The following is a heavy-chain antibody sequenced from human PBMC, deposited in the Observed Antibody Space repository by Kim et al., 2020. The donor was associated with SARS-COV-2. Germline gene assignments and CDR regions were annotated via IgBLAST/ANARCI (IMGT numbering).Heavy chain of an antibody. V-gene: IGHV3-21*01. J-gene: IGHJ4*02. CDR2: ISSSSNYI. Sequence: GGSLRLSCAASGFTFSHYTMNWVRQAPGKGLEWVSSISSSSNYIYYADSVKGRFTISRDDAKNSLYLQMNSLRAGDTAVYYCASGNSYGYFDYWGQGTL. CDR1: GFTFSHYT. D-gene: IGHD5-18*01. CDR3: ASGNSYGYFDY.